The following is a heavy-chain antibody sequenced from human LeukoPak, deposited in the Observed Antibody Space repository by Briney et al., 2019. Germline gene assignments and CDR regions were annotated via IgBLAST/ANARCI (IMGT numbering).Heavy chain of an antibody. D-gene: IGHD5-18*01. CDR3: ARVRGYSYGYYMDV. Sequence: SETLSLTCTVSGGSISGYYWSWIRQPPGKGLEWIGEINHSGSTNYNPSLKSRVTISVDTSKNQFSLKLSSVTAADTAVYYCARVRGYSYGYYMDVWGKGTTVTVSS. V-gene: IGHV4-34*01. CDR1: GGSISGYY. J-gene: IGHJ6*03. CDR2: INHSGST.